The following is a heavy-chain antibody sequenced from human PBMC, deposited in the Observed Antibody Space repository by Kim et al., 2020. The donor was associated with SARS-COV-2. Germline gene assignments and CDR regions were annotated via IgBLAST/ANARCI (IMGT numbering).Heavy chain of an antibody. CDR1: GYTFTGYA. J-gene: IGHJ4*02. Sequence: ASVKVSCKASGYTFTGYAVQWVRQAPGQRLEWMGWINAGNGKTKYSQNFQGRVTITRDTSASTAYMELSSLRFEDTAVYYCAKSRWDSGNYYFDYWGQGTLVTVSS. V-gene: IGHV1-3*01. CDR3: AKSRWDSGNYYFDY. CDR2: INAGNGKT. D-gene: IGHD1-26*01.